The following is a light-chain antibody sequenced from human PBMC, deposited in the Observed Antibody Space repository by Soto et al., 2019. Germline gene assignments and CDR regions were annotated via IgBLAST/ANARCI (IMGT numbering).Light chain of an antibody. Sequence: DIQMTQSPSTLSASVGDRVTITCRASQSISSWLAWYQQKPGKAPKLLIYDASSLESGVPSRFSGSGSGTEFTLTITSLQPDDFATYYCQQYTPDSPWTFGQGTKVDI. CDR3: QQYTPDSPWT. J-gene: IGKJ1*01. V-gene: IGKV1-5*01. CDR1: QSISSW. CDR2: DAS.